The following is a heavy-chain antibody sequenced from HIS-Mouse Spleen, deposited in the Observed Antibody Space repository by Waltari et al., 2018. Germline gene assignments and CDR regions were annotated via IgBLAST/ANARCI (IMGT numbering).Heavy chain of an antibody. CDR3: AREIPYSSSWYDWYFDL. CDR1: GGSISSSSYY. J-gene: IGHJ2*01. Sequence: QLQLQESGPGLVKPSETLSLTCTVSGGSISSSSYYWGWIRQPPGKGLEWIGSINYSGSTYYNPCTKSRVTISVDTSKNQFSLKLSSVTAADTAVYYCAREIPYSSSWYDWYFDLWGRGTLVTVSS. D-gene: IGHD6-13*01. V-gene: IGHV4-39*07. CDR2: INYSGST.